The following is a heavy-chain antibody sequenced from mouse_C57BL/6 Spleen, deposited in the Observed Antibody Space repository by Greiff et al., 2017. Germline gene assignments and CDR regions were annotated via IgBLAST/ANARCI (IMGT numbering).Heavy chain of an antibody. V-gene: IGHV5-17*01. Sequence: EVKLVESGGGLVKPGGSLKLSCAASGFTFSDYGMHWVRQAPEKGLEWVAYISSGSSNNNYADTVKGRFTIARDNAKNTLFLQMTSLRSEDTAMYYIARPTGALYAMDYWGQGTSVTVSS. CDR2: ISSGSSNN. J-gene: IGHJ4*01. CDR3: ARPTGALYAMDY. CDR1: GFTFSDYG. D-gene: IGHD1-1*01.